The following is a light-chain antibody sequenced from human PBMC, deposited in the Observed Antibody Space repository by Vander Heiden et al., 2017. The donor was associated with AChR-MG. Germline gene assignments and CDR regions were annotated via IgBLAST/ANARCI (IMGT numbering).Light chain of an antibody. J-gene: IGLJ1*01. CDR1: RSDVGAYDS. Sequence: QSALTQPASVSGTPGQPISFSCTGTRSDVGAYDSVSCCQQHPAKAPKLMIYDVSKRPAGVSDRFSGSKSGNTASLTISGLQAEDEADYYCSSFTASSTYVFGAGTKVTVL. V-gene: IGLV2-14*01. CDR2: DVS. CDR3: SSFTASSTYV.